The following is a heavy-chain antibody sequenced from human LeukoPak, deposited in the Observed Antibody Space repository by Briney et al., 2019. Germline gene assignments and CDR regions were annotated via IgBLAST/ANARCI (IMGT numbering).Heavy chain of an antibody. CDR1: GFTFSSYA. Sequence: GSPRLSCAASGFTFSSYAMSWVRQAPRKGLEWVSAISGSGGSTYYADSVKGRYTISRDNSKNTLYLQMNSLRAEDTAVYYCTTYDSSGYYYSPFDCGGQGTLVTVSS. CDR3: TTYDSSGYYYSPFDC. J-gene: IGHJ4*02. CDR2: ISGSGGST. V-gene: IGHV3-23*01. D-gene: IGHD3-22*01.